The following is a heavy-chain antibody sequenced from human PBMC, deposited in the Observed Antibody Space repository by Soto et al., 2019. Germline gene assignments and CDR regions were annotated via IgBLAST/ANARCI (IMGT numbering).Heavy chain of an antibody. CDR3: ARVAPYLYYYDSSGYFYYFDY. CDR1: GGSISSYY. CDR2: IYYSGST. J-gene: IGHJ4*02. V-gene: IGHV4-59*01. D-gene: IGHD3-22*01. Sequence: QVQLQESGPGLVKPSETLSLTCTVSGGSISSYYWSWIRQPPGKGLEWIGYIYYSGSTNYNPSLKSRVTISVDTSKNQFSRKLSSVTAADTAVYYCARVAPYLYYYDSSGYFYYFDYWGQGTLVTVSS.